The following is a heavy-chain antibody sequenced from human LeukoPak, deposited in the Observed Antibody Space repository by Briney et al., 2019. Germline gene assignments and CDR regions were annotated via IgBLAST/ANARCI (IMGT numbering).Heavy chain of an antibody. CDR3: ARGPAALHP. J-gene: IGHJ5*02. CDR2: VLHTGST. V-gene: IGHV4-34*12. D-gene: IGHD6-13*01. CDR1: GYSLTNHY. Sequence: SETLSLTCAVHGYSLTNHYWIWIRQPPGKGLEWIAEVLHTGSTNSNPSFKSRVTISVDTSKNQFFLNLTSVTAADTAVYYCARGPAALHPWGQGLLVTVSS.